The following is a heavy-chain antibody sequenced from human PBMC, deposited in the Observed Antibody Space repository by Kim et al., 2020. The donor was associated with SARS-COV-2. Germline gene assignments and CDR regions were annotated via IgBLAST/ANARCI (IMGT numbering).Heavy chain of an antibody. J-gene: IGHJ6*02. D-gene: IGHD2-8*01. CDR1: GYSFTSYW. CDR3: ARHGGYCSNGVCSGDYYYDMDG. Sequence: GESLKISCKASGYSFTSYWIGWVRQMPGKGLEWMGIIYPGDSDTRYSPSFQGQVTISADKSINTAYLQWSSLKASDTAMYYCARHGGYCSNGVCSGDYYYDMDGWGQGTTVTVSS. V-gene: IGHV5-51*01. CDR2: IYPGDSDT.